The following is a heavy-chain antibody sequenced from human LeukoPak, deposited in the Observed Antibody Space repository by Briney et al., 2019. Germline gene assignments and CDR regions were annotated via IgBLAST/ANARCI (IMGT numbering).Heavy chain of an antibody. Sequence: GGSLRLSCAASGFTFSNAWMSWVRQAPGEGLEWVGRIKSKTDGGTTDYAAPVKGRFTISRDDSKNTLYLQMNSLKTEDTAVYYCTTDLSWEPLDYWGQGTLVTVSS. J-gene: IGHJ4*02. CDR2: IKSKTDGGTT. D-gene: IGHD1-26*01. CDR1: GFTFSNAW. V-gene: IGHV3-15*01. CDR3: TTDLSWEPLDY.